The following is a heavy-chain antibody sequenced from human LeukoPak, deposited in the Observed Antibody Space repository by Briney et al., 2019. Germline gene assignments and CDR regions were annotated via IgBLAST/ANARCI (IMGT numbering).Heavy chain of an antibody. J-gene: IGHJ6*04. V-gene: IGHV1-69*13. Sequence: SVKVSCKASGGTFSSYAISWVRQAPGQGLEWMGGIIPILGTANYAQKFQGRVTITADESTSTAYMELGSLRSEDTAVYYCARASHILVVPAATHYYYGMDVWGKGTTVTVSS. CDR2: IIPILGTA. D-gene: IGHD2-2*01. CDR1: GGTFSSYA. CDR3: ARASHILVVPAATHYYYGMDV.